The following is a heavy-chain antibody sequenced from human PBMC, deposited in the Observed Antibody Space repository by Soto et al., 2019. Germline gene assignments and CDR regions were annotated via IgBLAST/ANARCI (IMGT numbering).Heavy chain of an antibody. Sequence: VQLQGSGPGLVKPSQTLSLTCTVSGASVNTGDYYWSYIRQSPGKGLEWLGYIFYSGDTYYNPSLQSRATVSLNPSRNQISLTLTSVTDADTAVYFCVGTGTTDDFWGQGTLVTVSS. J-gene: IGHJ1*01. D-gene: IGHD1-7*01. V-gene: IGHV4-30-4*01. CDR1: GASVNTGDYY. CDR3: VGTGTTDDF. CDR2: IFYSGDT.